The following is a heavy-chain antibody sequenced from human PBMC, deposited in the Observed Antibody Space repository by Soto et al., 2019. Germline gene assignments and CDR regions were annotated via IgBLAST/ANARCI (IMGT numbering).Heavy chain of an antibody. D-gene: IGHD2-15*01. CDR3: ARAGIVERNYYYYYGMDV. CDR2: INAGNGNT. J-gene: IGHJ6*02. Sequence: AASVKVSCKASGYTFTSYAMYWVRQAPGQRLEWMGWINAGNGNTKYSQKFQGRVTITRDTSASTAYMELSSLRSEDTAVYYCARAGIVERNYYYYYGMDVWGQGTTVTVSS. CDR1: GYTFTSYA. V-gene: IGHV1-3*01.